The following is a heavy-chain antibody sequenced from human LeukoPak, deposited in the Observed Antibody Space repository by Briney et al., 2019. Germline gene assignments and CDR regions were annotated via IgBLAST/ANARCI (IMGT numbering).Heavy chain of an antibody. CDR1: GFIVSNNY. D-gene: IGHD3-22*01. CDR3: ARGCYYERSGYCPFDY. Sequence: QLGGSLRLSCAASGFIVSNNYMNWVRQAPGKGLEWVSIIYSGGGTYYADSVKGRFTISRDNSKNTLYLQMNSLRADDTAVYYCARGCYYERSGYCPFDYWGPGTLVTVSS. V-gene: IGHV3-53*01. J-gene: IGHJ4*02. CDR2: IYSGGGT.